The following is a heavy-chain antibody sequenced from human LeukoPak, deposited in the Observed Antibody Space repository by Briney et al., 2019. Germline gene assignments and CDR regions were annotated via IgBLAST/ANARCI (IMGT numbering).Heavy chain of an antibody. V-gene: IGHV3-7*01. CDR3: ASGSSYSPNWFDP. CDR1: GFTFSSYW. D-gene: IGHD2-15*01. J-gene: IGHJ5*02. CDR2: IKQDGSEK. Sequence: GGSLRLSCAASGFTFSSYWMSWVRQAPGKGLEWVANIKQDGSEKYYVDSVKGRFTISRDNAKNLLYLQMNSLRAEDTAVYYCASGSSYSPNWFDPWGQGTLVTVSS.